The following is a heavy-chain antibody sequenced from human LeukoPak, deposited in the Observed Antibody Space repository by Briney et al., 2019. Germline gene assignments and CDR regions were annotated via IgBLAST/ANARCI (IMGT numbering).Heavy chain of an antibody. D-gene: IGHD2-15*01. Sequence: SETLSLTCAISGYSMSSGYYWGWIRQPPGKGLEWIGSIYHSGSTYYNPSLKGRVTISVDTSKNQFSLILTSVTAADTAVYYCAIDGGGDYLGLDIRGQGTMVTVSS. V-gene: IGHV4-38-2*02. J-gene: IGHJ3*02. CDR3: AIDGGGDYLGLDI. CDR2: IYHSGST. CDR1: GYSMSSGYY.